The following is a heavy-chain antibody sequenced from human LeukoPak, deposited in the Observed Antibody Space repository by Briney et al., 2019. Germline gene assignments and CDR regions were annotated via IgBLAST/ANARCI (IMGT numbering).Heavy chain of an antibody. Sequence: GGSLRLSCAASGFTFSSYGMPWVRQAPGKGLEWVAVISYDGSNRYYADSVKGRFTISRDNSKNTLYLQMNSLRAEDTAVYYCAKDRDSSGYYPDDYWGQGTLVTVSS. CDR2: ISYDGSNR. J-gene: IGHJ4*02. CDR1: GFTFSSYG. CDR3: AKDRDSSGYYPDDY. V-gene: IGHV3-30*18. D-gene: IGHD3-22*01.